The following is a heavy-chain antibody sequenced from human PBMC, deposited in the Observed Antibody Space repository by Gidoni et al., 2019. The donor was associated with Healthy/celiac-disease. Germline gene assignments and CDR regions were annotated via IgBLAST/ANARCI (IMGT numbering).Heavy chain of an antibody. CDR1: GSTFTSYA. J-gene: IGHJ5*02. CDR2: INAGNGNT. CDR3: ARAPPYDSSGYYYPEGHNWFDP. Sequence: QVQLVQSGAEVKKPGASVKASCKASGSTFTSYAMHWVRQAPGQRLEWMGWINAGNGNTKYSQKFQGRVTITRDTSASTAYMELSSLRSEDTAVYYCARAPPYDSSGYYYPEGHNWFDPWGQGTLVTVSS. D-gene: IGHD3-22*01. V-gene: IGHV1-3*01.